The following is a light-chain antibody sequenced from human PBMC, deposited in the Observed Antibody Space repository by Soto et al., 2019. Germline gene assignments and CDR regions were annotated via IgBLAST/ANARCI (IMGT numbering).Light chain of an antibody. J-gene: IGKJ4*01. Sequence: IHMTQSPSSLSASVGDRVTITCRASETISHYLNWYQQKAGKAPKLLIYGASKLQSGVPSRFSGTGSGTDFTLTITSLQTEDFATYYCQQSSSTPLTLGGGTKVDIK. V-gene: IGKV1-39*01. CDR2: GAS. CDR1: ETISHY. CDR3: QQSSSTPLT.